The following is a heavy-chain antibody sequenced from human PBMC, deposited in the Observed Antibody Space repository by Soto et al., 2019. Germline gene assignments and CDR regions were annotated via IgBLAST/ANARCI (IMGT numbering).Heavy chain of an antibody. CDR1: GGSISSGGYY. V-gene: IGHV4-31*03. D-gene: IGHD3-22*01. J-gene: IGHJ3*02. CDR2: IYYSGST. Sequence: SETLSLTCTVSGGSISSGGYYWSWIRQHPGKGLEWIGYIYYSGSTYYNPSLKSRVTISVDTSKSQFSLKLSSVTAADTAVYYCAREGSYYDSSGYSHDAFDIWGQGTMVTVSS. CDR3: AREGSYYDSSGYSHDAFDI.